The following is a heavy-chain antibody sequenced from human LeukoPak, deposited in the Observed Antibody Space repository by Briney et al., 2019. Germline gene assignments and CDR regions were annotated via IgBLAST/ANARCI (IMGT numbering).Heavy chain of an antibody. Sequence: SGPTRVNPTETLIMTCSLSGFSVNTRGVAVGWTRQPPGKALQWLALIYWDDDTRYNPSLKTRLTITKDTSNNQVVFRMTNMDLVDTATYFCSRTDTGYFYGFDYWGQGARVTVSS. V-gene: IGHV2-5*02. J-gene: IGHJ4*02. CDR2: IYWDDDT. CDR1: GFSVNTRGVA. D-gene: IGHD2/OR15-2a*01. CDR3: SRTDTGYFYGFDY.